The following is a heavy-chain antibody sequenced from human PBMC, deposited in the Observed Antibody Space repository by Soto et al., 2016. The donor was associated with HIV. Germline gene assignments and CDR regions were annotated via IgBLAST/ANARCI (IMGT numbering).Heavy chain of an antibody. D-gene: IGHD6-19*01. CDR2: IYSGGRT. Sequence: EVQLVESGGGLVQPGGSLRPSCAAAKFTVSSNYMTWVRQAPGKGLEWVSLIYSGGRTYYADSVRGRFTISRDSSKNTPYLQMNSLRAEDTAVYYCATDAGYSSGWGFDYWGQGTLVSVSS. V-gene: IGHV3-66*01. J-gene: IGHJ4*02. CDR1: KFTVSSNY. CDR3: ATDAGYSSGWGFDY.